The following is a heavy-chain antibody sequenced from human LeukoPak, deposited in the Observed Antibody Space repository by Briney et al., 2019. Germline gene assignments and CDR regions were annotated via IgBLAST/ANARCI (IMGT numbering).Heavy chain of an antibody. CDR1: GFTFSSCW. CDR3: ARFSGMGSNWGRDY. V-gene: IGHV3-7*05. Sequence: PGGSLRLSCAASGFTFSSCWMCWVRQIPGKGLEWVANIKQDGSETHYVDSVKGRFTISRDNSKNSLFLQMNSLRAEDTAVYYCARFSGMGSNWGRDYWGQGTLVTVS. CDR2: IKQDGSET. D-gene: IGHD7-27*01. J-gene: IGHJ4*02.